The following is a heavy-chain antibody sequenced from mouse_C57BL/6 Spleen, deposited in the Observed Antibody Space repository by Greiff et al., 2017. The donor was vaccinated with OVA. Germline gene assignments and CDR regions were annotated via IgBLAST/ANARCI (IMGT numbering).Heavy chain of an antibody. J-gene: IGHJ3*01. V-gene: IGHV1-61*01. CDR3: ARRDYDYASFAY. D-gene: IGHD2-4*01. CDR2: IYPSDSET. CDR1: GYTFTSYW. Sequence: QVQLQQPGAELVRPGSSVKLSCKASGYTFTSYWMDWVKQRPGQGLEWIGNIYPSDSETHYNQKFKDKATLTVDKSSSTAYMQLSSLTSEDSAVYYCARRDYDYASFAYWGQGTLVTVSA.